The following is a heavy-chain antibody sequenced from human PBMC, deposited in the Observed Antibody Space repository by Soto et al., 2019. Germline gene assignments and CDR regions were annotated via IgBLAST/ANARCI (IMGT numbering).Heavy chain of an antibody. Sequence: PGGSLRLSCVASGFTFSSYWMSWVRQAPGKGLEWVANIKQDGSEKYYVDSVKGRFTISRDNAKNSLYLQMNSLRAEDTAVYYCARDQDCGGDCYRSGAFDIWGQGTMVTVSS. J-gene: IGHJ3*02. CDR1: GFTFSSYW. V-gene: IGHV3-7*01. CDR2: IKQDGSEK. CDR3: ARDQDCGGDCYRSGAFDI. D-gene: IGHD2-21*01.